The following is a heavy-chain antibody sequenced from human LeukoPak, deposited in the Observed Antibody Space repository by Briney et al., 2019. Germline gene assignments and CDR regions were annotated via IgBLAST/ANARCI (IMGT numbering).Heavy chain of an antibody. Sequence: GGSLRLSCAASGVTFTSYSVNWVRQAPGKGLEWVASISSSSTYIHYADSVKGRFTISRDNAKNSLYLDMNSLRAEDTAVYFCARDLFNSYYDTSGYSAFDYWAREPWSPSPQ. CDR3: ARDLFNSYYDTSGYSAFDY. CDR2: ISSSSTYI. J-gene: IGHJ4*02. V-gene: IGHV3-21*01. D-gene: IGHD3-22*01. CDR1: GVTFTSYS.